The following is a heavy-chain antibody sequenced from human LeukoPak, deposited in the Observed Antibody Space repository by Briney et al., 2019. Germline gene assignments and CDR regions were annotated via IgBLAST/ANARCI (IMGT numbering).Heavy chain of an antibody. V-gene: IGHV3-21*01. D-gene: IGHD1-14*01. J-gene: IGHJ4*02. CDR1: GFTFSSYS. CDR2: ISSSSSYI. Sequence: GGSLRLSCAASGFTFSSYSMNWVRQAPGKGLEWVSSISSSSSYIYYADSVKGRFTISRDNAKNSLYLQMNSLRAEDTAVYYCAKADRTSYYFDYWGQGTLVTVSS. CDR3: AKADRTSYYFDY.